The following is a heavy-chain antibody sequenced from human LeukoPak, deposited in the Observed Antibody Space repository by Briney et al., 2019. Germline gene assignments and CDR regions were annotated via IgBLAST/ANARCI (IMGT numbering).Heavy chain of an antibody. J-gene: IGHJ3*02. Sequence: SETLSLTCTVSGGSINNYSWSWIRQPPGKGLEWIGYIYYSGNNNYNPSLKSRVTISVDRSKNQFSLKLSSVTAADTAVYYCAREQNYYGSGPDAFDIWGQGTMVTVSS. CDR2: IYYSGNN. CDR3: AREQNYYGSGPDAFDI. D-gene: IGHD3-10*01. V-gene: IGHV4-59*12. CDR1: GGSINNYS.